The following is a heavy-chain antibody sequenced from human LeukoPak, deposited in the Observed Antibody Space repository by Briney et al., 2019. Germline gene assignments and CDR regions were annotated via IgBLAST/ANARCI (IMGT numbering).Heavy chain of an antibody. CDR3: ARSRTVPATPGY. CDR2: INPSGGST. Sequence: GASVKVSCKASGYTFTGYYMHWVRQAPGQGLEWMGIINPSGGSTSYAQKFQGRVTMTRDMSTSTVYMELSSLRSEDTAVYYCARSRTVPATPGYWGQGTLVTVSS. D-gene: IGHD2-2*01. J-gene: IGHJ4*02. V-gene: IGHV1-46*01. CDR1: GYTFTGYY.